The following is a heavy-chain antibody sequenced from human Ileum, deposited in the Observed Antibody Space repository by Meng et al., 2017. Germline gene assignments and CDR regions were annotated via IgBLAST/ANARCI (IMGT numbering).Heavy chain of an antibody. CDR1: GGSFSGYY. Sequence: QVQLQQWGAGMLKPSETLSLTCAVYGGSFSGYYWSWIRQPPGKGLEWIGEINHSGSTNYNPSLKSRVTISVDTSKNQFSLKLSSVTAADTAVYYCATRSSDQATDYWGQGTLVTVSS. D-gene: IGHD2-2*01. CDR3: ATRSSDQATDY. J-gene: IGHJ4*02. CDR2: INHSGST. V-gene: IGHV4-34*01.